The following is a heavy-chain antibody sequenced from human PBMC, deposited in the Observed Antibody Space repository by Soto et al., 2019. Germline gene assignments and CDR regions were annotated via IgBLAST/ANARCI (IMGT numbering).Heavy chain of an antibody. Sequence: ASVKVSCKASGYSFTKYDINWVRQATGQGLEWMGWMNPNSGSTGHAPKFQGRVTMTRDTSISTAYMELSSLRSDDTAVYYCARGRGYYDTVDYWGPGTLVTVSS. J-gene: IGHJ4*02. CDR3: ARGRGYYDTVDY. D-gene: IGHD3-22*01. CDR2: MNPNSGST. CDR1: GYSFTKYD. V-gene: IGHV1-8*01.